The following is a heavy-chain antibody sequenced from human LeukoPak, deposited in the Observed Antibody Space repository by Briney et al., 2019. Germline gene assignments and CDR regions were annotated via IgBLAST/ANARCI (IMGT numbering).Heavy chain of an antibody. CDR3: AKGGDLYSSSWPFDY. D-gene: IGHD6-13*01. J-gene: IGHJ4*02. CDR2: ISGTGGNT. Sequence: PGGSLRLSCAASGFTFSGYAMSWVRQAPGKGLEWVSGISGTGGNTCIGGNTYYTDSVKGRFTISRDNSKNTLYLQMNSLRAEDTAVYYCAKGGDLYSSSWPFDYWGQGTLVTVSS. CDR1: GFTFSGYA. V-gene: IGHV3-23*01.